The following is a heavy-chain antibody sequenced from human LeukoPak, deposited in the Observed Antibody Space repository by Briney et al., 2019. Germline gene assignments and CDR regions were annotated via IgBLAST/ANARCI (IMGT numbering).Heavy chain of an antibody. Sequence: PSETLSLTCAVYGGSFSGYYWSWIRQPPGKGLEWIGEINHSGSTNYNPSLKSRVTISVDTSKNQFSLKLSSVTAADTAAYYCARGADDSIAVAGSLDYWGQGTLVTVAS. CDR1: GGSFSGYY. CDR3: ARGADDSIAVAGSLDY. V-gene: IGHV4-34*01. D-gene: IGHD6-19*01. CDR2: INHSGST. J-gene: IGHJ4*02.